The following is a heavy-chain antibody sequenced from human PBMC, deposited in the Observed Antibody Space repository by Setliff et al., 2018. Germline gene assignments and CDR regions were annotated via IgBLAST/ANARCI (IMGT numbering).Heavy chain of an antibody. CDR3: ARDVFCSGGSCDNWFDP. J-gene: IGHJ5*02. D-gene: IGHD2-15*01. CDR1: GFSFSSYS. V-gene: IGHV3-74*01. Sequence: PGGSLRLSCAASGFSFSSYSMHWVRQAPGKGLVWVSRITSDGSSTTYADSVKGRFTISRDNAKSTLYLQMNSLRAEDTAVYYCARDVFCSGGSCDNWFDPWGQGTLVTVSS. CDR2: ITSDGSST.